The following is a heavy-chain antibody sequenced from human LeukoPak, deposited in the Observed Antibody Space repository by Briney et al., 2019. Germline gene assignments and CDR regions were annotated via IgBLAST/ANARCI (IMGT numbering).Heavy chain of an antibody. CDR3: ARVYGSGTMDV. D-gene: IGHD3-10*01. CDR2: IYTSGST. J-gene: IGHJ6*04. CDR1: GGSISSGSYY. V-gene: IGHV4-61*02. Sequence: SETLSLTCTVSGGSISSGSYYWSWIRQPAGKGLEWIGRIYTSGSTNYNPSLKSRVTISVDTSKNQFSLKLSSVTAADTAVYYCARVYGSGTMDVWGKGTTVTISS.